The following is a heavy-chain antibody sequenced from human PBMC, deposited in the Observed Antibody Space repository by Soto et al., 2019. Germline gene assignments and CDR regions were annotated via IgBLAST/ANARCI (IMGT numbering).Heavy chain of an antibody. CDR1: GFTFSSYW. CDR3: ASECYYRGEYYYGMDV. J-gene: IGHJ6*02. D-gene: IGHD3-10*01. Sequence: EVQLVESGGGLVQPGGSLRLSCAASGFTFSSYWMSWVRQAPGKGLEWVANIKQDGSEKYYVDSVKGRFTISRDNAKNSLYLKMNSLRDEDTAVYYCASECYYRGEYYYGMDVWGQGTTVTVSS. V-gene: IGHV3-7*03. CDR2: IKQDGSEK.